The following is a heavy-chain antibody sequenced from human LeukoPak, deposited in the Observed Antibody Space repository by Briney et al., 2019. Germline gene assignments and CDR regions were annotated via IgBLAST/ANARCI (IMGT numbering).Heavy chain of an antibody. D-gene: IGHD6-13*01. V-gene: IGHV3-20*04. Sequence: RTGGSLRLSCAASGFTFDDYGMSWVRQAPGKGQEWVSGINWNGGSTGYADSVKGRFTISRDNAKNSLYLQMNSLRAEDTALYYCARDSSSWYVSEHWGQGTLVTVSS. CDR3: ARDSSSWYVSEH. J-gene: IGHJ1*01. CDR2: INWNGGST. CDR1: GFTFDDYG.